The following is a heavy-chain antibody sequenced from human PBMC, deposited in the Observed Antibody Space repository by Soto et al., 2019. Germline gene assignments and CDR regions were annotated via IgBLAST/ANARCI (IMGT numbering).Heavy chain of an antibody. CDR3: ARGGIFDSSGYYYYYGMDV. Sequence: ASVKVSCKASGYTFTSYGITWVRQAPGQGLEWMGWISAHNGNTDYAQKLQGRVIVTRDTSTSTAYMELRSLISDDTAVYYCARGGIFDSSGYYYYYGMDVWGQGTTVTVSS. D-gene: IGHD3-22*01. V-gene: IGHV1-18*01. CDR1: GYTFTSYG. CDR2: ISAHNGNT. J-gene: IGHJ6*02.